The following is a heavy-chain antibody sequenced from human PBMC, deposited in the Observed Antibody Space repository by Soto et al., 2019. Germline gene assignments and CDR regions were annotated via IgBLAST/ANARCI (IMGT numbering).Heavy chain of an antibody. CDR3: ARQGVVVVADDWYFDL. D-gene: IGHD2-15*01. CDR1: GGSISSYY. J-gene: IGHJ2*01. CDR2: IYYSGST. Sequence: QVQLQESGPGLVKPSETLSLTCTVSGGSISSYYWSWIRQPPGKGREWIGYIYYSGSTNYNPSLKSRVTISVDTSKNQFSLKLSSVTAADTAVYYCARQGVVVVADDWYFDLWGRGTLVTVSS. V-gene: IGHV4-59*08.